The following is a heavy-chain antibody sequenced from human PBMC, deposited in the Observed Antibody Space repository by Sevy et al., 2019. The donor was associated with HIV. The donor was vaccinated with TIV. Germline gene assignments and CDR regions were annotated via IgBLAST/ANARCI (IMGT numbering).Heavy chain of an antibody. D-gene: IGHD3-3*01. V-gene: IGHV3-53*01. CDR2: IYIGGST. CDR1: GFAVSSNF. Sequence: GGSLRLSCAASGFAVSSNFMSWVRQAPGKGLEWVPVIYIGGSTYYADSVKGRFTISRDNSKNTLYLQMNSLRAEDTAVYYCARGKHISDYYGSFDYWGQGTLVTVSS. CDR3: ARGKHISDYYGSFDY. J-gene: IGHJ4*02.